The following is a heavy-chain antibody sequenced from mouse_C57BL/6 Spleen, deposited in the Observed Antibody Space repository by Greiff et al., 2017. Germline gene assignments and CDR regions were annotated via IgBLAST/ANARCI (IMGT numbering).Heavy chain of an antibody. V-gene: IGHV1-52*01. Sequence: VQLQQPGAELVRPGSSVKLSCKASGYTFTSYWMHWVKQRPIQGLEWIGNIDPSDSETHYNQKFKDKATLTVDKSSSTAYMQLSSLTSEDSAVYYCARWDYDEGYYAMDYWGQGTSVTVSS. J-gene: IGHJ4*01. CDR3: ARWDYDEGYYAMDY. CDR2: IDPSDSET. CDR1: GYTFTSYW. D-gene: IGHD2-4*01.